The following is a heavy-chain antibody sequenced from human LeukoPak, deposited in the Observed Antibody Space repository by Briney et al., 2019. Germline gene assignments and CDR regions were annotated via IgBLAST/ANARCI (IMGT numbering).Heavy chain of an antibody. V-gene: IGHV4-59*08. D-gene: IGHD6-6*01. CDR3: ARSLYSSSHLDY. Sequence: ASETLSLTCTVSGGSISSYYWSWIRQPPGKGLEWIGYIYYSGSTNYNPSLKSRVTISVDTSKNQFSLKLSSVTAADTAVYYCARSLYSSSHLDYWGQGTLVTVSS. J-gene: IGHJ4*02. CDR1: GGSISSYY. CDR2: IYYSGST.